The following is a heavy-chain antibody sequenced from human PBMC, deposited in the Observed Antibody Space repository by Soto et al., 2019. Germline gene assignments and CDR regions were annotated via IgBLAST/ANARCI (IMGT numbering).Heavy chain of an antibody. CDR2: IYYSGST. CDR1: GGSISSYY. V-gene: IGHV4-59*01. Sequence: NPSETLSLTCAVSGGSISSYYWSWIRQPPGKGLEWIGYIYYSGSTNYNPSLKSRVTISVDTSKNQFSLKLSSVTAADTAVYYCARVGIDNWNYRSFDYWGQGTLVTVSS. J-gene: IGHJ4*02. CDR3: ARVGIDNWNYRSFDY. D-gene: IGHD1-7*01.